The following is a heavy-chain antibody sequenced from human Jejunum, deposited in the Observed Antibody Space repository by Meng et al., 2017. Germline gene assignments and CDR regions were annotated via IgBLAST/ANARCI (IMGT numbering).Heavy chain of an antibody. CDR2: ISYSGTT. D-gene: IGHD3-10*01. V-gene: IGHV4-39*07. CDR3: ARPVYYYGSGSFSY. CDR1: GGSITSNHYY. J-gene: IGHJ4*01. Sequence: QFQLRASGPGLVNPSETLSLTCTVSGGSITSNHYYWGWIRQPPGKGLEWIGGISYSGTTYYSPSLRGRVTISLDTPKNQFSLKLSSVTAADTAMYYCARPVYYYGSGSFSYWGQGTLVTVSS.